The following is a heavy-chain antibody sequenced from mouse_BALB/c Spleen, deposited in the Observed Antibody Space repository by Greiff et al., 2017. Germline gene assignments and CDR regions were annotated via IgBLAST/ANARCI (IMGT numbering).Heavy chain of an antibody. CDR2: ISSGSSTI. Sequence: EVQGVESGGGLVQPGGSRKPSCAAPGFISSSFGFHWVRQAPEKGLEWVAYISSGSSTIYYADTVKGRFTISRDNPKNTLFLQMTSLRSEDTAMYYCARAGDYYAMDYWGQGTSVTVSS. CDR1: GFISSSFG. CDR3: ARAGDYYAMDY. V-gene: IGHV5-17*02. J-gene: IGHJ4*01.